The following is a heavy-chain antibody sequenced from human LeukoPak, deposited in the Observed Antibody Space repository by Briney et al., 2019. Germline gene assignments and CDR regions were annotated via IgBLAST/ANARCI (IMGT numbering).Heavy chain of an antibody. CDR3: ARSHDSSGYYYVYYFDY. CDR1: GGTFSSYA. CDR2: IIPIFGTA. V-gene: IGHV1-69*13. D-gene: IGHD3-22*01. Sequence: ASVKVSCKASGGTFSSYAISWVRQAPGQGLEWMGGIIPIFGTANYAQKFQGRVTITADESTSTAYMELSSLRSEDTAVYYCARSHDSSGYYYVYYFDYWGQGTLVTDSS. J-gene: IGHJ4*02.